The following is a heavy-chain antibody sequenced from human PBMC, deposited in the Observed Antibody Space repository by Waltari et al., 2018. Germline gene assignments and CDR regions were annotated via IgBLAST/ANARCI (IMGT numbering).Heavy chain of an antibody. CDR1: GGSFSGYY. J-gene: IGHJ4*02. D-gene: IGHD3-22*01. CDR3: ARVKGEYYYDSSGYLDY. CDR2: INHSGST. V-gene: IGHV4-34*01. Sequence: QVQLQQWGAGLLKPSETLSLTCAVYGGSFSGYYWSWIRQPPGMGLEWIGEINHSGSTNYNPSLKSRVTISVDTSKNQFSLKLSSVTAADTAVYYCARVKGEYYYDSSGYLDYWGQGTLVTVSS.